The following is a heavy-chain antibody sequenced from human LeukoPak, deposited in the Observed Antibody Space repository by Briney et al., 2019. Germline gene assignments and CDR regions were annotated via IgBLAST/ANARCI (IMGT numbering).Heavy chain of an antibody. V-gene: IGHV4-31*03. CDR3: ASCSSGYYYFDY. D-gene: IGHD3-22*01. Sequence: PSETLSLTCTVSGGPISSGGYYWSWIRQHPGKGLEWIGYIYYSGSTYYNPSLKSRVTISVDTSKNQFSLKLSSVTAADTAVYYCASCSSGYYYFDYWGQGTLVTVSS. CDR1: GGPISSGGYY. J-gene: IGHJ4*02. CDR2: IYYSGST.